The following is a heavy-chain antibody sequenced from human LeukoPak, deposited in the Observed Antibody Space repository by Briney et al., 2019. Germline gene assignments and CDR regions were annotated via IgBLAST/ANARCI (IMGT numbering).Heavy chain of an antibody. CDR1: GGSISSHY. V-gene: IGHV4-59*11. CDR3: AKNSGSYPDPIGAFDI. D-gene: IGHD1-26*01. CDR2: IYYSGST. Sequence: KSSETLSLTCTVSGGSISSHYWSWIRQPPGKGLEWIGYIYYSGSTNYNPSLKSRVTISVDTSKNQFSLKLSSVTAADTAVYYCAKNSGSYPDPIGAFDIWGQGTMVTVSS. J-gene: IGHJ3*02.